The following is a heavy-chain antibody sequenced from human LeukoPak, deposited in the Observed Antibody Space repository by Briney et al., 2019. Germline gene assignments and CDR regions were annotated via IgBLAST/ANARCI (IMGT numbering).Heavy chain of an antibody. J-gene: IGHJ6*02. CDR2: VSAYNGKA. Sequence: ASVKVSCKASGYTFSSYGISWVRQAPGQGLEWLGWVSAYNGKATHLKNLQGRVTMTTDTSTTTAYMELRNLSTYDTAVYYCARDDYYGMDVWGQGTTITVSS. V-gene: IGHV1-18*01. CDR3: ARDDYYGMDV. CDR1: GYTFSSYG.